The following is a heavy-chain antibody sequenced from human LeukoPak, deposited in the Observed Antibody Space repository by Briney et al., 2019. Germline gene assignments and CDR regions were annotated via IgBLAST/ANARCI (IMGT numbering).Heavy chain of an antibody. CDR1: GGSISSGGYY. CDR3: AITRNIAMPISYYYYGVDV. D-gene: IGHD5-18*01. CDR2: IYYSGST. J-gene: IGHJ6*02. Sequence: SQTLSLTCTVPGGSISSGGYYWSWIRQHPGKGLEWIGYIYYSGSTYYNPSLKSRVTISVDTSENQFSLKLSSVTAADTAVYYCAITRNIAMPISYYYYGVDVWGQGTTVIVSS. V-gene: IGHV4-31*03.